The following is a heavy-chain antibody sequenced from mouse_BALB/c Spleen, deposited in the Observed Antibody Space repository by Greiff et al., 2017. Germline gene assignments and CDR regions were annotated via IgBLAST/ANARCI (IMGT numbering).Heavy chain of an antibody. V-gene: IGHV2-9*02. Sequence: VKLMESGPGLVAPSQSLSITCTVSGFSLTSYGVHWVRQPPGKGLEWLGVIWAGGSTNYNSALMSRLSISKDNSKSQVFLKMNSLQTDDTAMYYCARDTYYYCSSYYYFDYWGQGTTLTVSS. D-gene: IGHD1-1*01. J-gene: IGHJ2*01. CDR1: GFSLTSYG. CDR2: IWAGGST. CDR3: ARDTYYYCSSYYYFDY.